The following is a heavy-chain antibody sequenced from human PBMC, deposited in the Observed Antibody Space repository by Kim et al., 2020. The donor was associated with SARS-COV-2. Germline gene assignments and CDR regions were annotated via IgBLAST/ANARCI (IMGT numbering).Heavy chain of an antibody. V-gene: IGHV4-34*01. CDR2: INHSGST. J-gene: IGHJ4*02. CDR3: ARGSTMVRGVIFY. Sequence: SETLSLTCAVYGGSFSGYYWSWIRQPPGKGLEWIGEINHSGSTNYNPSLKSRVTISVDTSKNQFSLKLSSVTAADTAVYYCARGSTMVRGVIFYWGQGTLVTVSS. D-gene: IGHD3-10*01. CDR1: GGSFSGYY.